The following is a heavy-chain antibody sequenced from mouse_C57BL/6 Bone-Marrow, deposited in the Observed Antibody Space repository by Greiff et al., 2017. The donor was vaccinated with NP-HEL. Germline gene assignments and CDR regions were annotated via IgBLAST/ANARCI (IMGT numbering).Heavy chain of an antibody. CDR1: GFSLTSYA. CDR2: IWTGGGT. J-gene: IGHJ2*01. CDR3: ARNLAPHLRIFDY. Sequence: VHLVESGPGLVAPSQSLSITCTVSGFSLTSYAISWVRQPPGKGLEWLGVIWTGGGTNYNSALKSRLSISKDNSKSQVFLKMNSLQTDDTARYYCARNLAPHLRIFDYWGQGTTLTVSS. V-gene: IGHV2-9-1*01. D-gene: IGHD1-1*01.